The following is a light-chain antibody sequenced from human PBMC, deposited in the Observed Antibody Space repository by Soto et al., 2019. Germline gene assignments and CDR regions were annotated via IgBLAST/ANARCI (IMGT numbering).Light chain of an antibody. Sequence: DIQITQSPSSLSASVGDRVTITCRASQNINSYLNWYQQKPGKAPKYLIYAASSLQSGVPSRFSGSGSGTDFTLTISSLQAEDFATYYCQQIYSTPFTFGQGTKLEIK. CDR1: QNINSY. J-gene: IGKJ2*01. V-gene: IGKV1-39*01. CDR2: AAS. CDR3: QQIYSTPFT.